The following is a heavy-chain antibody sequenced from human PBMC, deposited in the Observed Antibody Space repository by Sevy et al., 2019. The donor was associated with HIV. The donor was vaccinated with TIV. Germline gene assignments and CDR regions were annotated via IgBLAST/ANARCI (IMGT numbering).Heavy chain of an antibody. CDR1: GFTFSKYW. Sequence: GGCLRLSCAASGFTFSKYWMSWVRQAPGKGLEWVANIKPDGSDKYYVGSLKGRFTIYRDNAKNSLYLEMNNLGADDTAVYYCARVIDYGELGNWFDPWGQGTLVTVSS. D-gene: IGHD4-17*01. CDR2: IKPDGSDK. V-gene: IGHV3-7*01. CDR3: ARVIDYGELGNWFDP. J-gene: IGHJ5*02.